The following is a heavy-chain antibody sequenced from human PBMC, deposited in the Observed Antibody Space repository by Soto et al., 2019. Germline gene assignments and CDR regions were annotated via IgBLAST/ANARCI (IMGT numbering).Heavy chain of an antibody. V-gene: IGHV3-30*18. CDR2: ISYDGSNK. CDR1: GFTFSSYG. J-gene: IGHJ4*02. D-gene: IGHD5-18*01. CDR3: AKDSGYSYGMYYFVY. Sequence: QVQLVESGGGVVQPGRSLRLSCAASGFTFSSYGMHWVLQAPGKGLEWVAVISYDGSNKYYADSVKGRLTNSRDNSKKTLYLQMNSLRAEETAVYYCAKDSGYSYGMYYFVYWGQGTLVTVSS.